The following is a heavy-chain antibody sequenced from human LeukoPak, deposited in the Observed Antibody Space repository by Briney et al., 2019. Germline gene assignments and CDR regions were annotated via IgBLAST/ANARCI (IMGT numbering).Heavy chain of an antibody. J-gene: IGHJ4*02. CDR1: GFTFSSYS. D-gene: IGHD3-3*01. Sequence: GGSLRLSCAASGFTFSSYSMNWVRQAPGKGLEWVSSISSSSYIYYADSVKGRFTISRDNAKNSLYLQMNSLRAGDTAVYYCARVGLRFLEWLLYEFDYWGQGTLVTVSS. CDR2: ISSSSYI. V-gene: IGHV3-21*01. CDR3: ARVGLRFLEWLLYEFDY.